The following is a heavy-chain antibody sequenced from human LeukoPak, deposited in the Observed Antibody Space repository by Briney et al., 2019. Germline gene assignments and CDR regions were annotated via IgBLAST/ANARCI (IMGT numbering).Heavy chain of an antibody. CDR2: IGARGGTT. V-gene: IGHV3-23*01. J-gene: IGHJ4*02. CDR3: AKGSGRLLRAPFDY. D-gene: IGHD6-19*01. Sequence: GGSLRLSCEASGFSLSDYAMTWVRQPPGRGLEWLSVIGARGGTTNYAESVRDRFIISKDISKNTLYLQMNSLRVEDTALYFCAKGSGRLLRAPFDYRGQG. CDR1: GFSLSDYA.